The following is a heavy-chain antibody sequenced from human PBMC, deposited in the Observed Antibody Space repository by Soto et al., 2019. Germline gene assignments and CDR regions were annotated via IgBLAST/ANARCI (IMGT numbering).Heavy chain of an antibody. V-gene: IGHV4-61*08. J-gene: IGHJ4*02. D-gene: IGHD6-6*01. Sequence: SETLSLTCSVSGGSISSDDYYWTWIRQPPGKGLEWIGYRNHRGSANYNPFLKSRLAISIDASKNQFSLNLTSVTTADTAVYYCARSGGSSIDYWGQGTLVTVSS. CDR2: RNHRGSA. CDR3: ARSGGSSIDY. CDR1: GGSISSDDYY.